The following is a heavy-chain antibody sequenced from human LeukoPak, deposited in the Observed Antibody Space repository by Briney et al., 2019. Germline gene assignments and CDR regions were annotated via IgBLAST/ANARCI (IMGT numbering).Heavy chain of an antibody. J-gene: IGHJ4*02. CDR2: ISYDGSNK. D-gene: IGHD1-7*01. CDR1: GFTFSSYG. CDR3: AKDHWNSRTMYYFDY. V-gene: IGHV3-30*18. Sequence: PGRSLRLSCAASGFTFSSYGMHWVRQAPGKGLEWVAVISYDGSNKYYADSVKGRFTISRDNSKNTLYLQMNSPRAEDTAVYYCAKDHWNSRTMYYFDYWGQGTLVTVSS.